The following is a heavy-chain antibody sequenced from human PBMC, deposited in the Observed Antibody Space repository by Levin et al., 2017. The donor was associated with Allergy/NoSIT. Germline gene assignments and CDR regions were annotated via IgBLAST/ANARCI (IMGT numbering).Heavy chain of an antibody. J-gene: IGHJ4*02. CDR1: GFTFSTYS. Sequence: SGGSLRLSCAASGFTFSTYSMNWLRQTPGKGLDWISYISNTGTIYYADSVKGRFTISRDNAKNSLYLQMNSLRAEDTAVYYCARGSVNTWAYWGQGTLVTVSS. V-gene: IGHV3-48*01. CDR3: ARGSVNTWAY. CDR2: ISNTGTI. D-gene: IGHD1-26*01.